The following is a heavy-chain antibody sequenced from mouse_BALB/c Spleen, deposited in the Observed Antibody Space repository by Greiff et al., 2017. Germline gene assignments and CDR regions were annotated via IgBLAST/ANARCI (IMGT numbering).Heavy chain of an antibody. Sequence: EVQLQESGGGLVKPGGSLKLSCAASGFTFSDYYMYWVRQTPEKRLEWVATISDGGSYTYYPDSVKGRFTISRDNAKNNLYLQMSSLKSEDTAMYYCARDGNGNYAYAMDYWGQGTSVTVSS. J-gene: IGHJ4*01. V-gene: IGHV5-4*02. CDR2: ISDGGSYT. CDR1: GFTFSDYY. CDR3: ARDGNGNYAYAMDY. D-gene: IGHD2-1*01.